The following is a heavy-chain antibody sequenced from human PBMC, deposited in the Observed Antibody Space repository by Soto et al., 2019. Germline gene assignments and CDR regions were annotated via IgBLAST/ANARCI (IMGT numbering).Heavy chain of an antibody. CDR1: GGTFSSYA. CDR2: IIPIFGTA. J-gene: IGHJ6*01. Sequence: VASVKASCKASGGTFSSYAISWVRQAPAQGLEWMGGIIPIFGTANYAQKFQGRVTITADESTSTAYMEVSSLSAEDTAGYYCGIGLLGATSFPFCYYGIEVWGQGTTVTVPS. V-gene: IGHV1-69*13. CDR3: GIGLLGATSFPFCYYGIEV. D-gene: IGHD1-26*01.